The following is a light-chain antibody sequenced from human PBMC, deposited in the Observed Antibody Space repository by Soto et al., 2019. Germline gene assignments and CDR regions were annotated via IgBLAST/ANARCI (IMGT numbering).Light chain of an antibody. CDR3: SSYTSSNTWV. CDR1: SSDVGGYNY. CDR2: EVS. V-gene: IGLV2-14*01. Sequence: QAALTQPASVSGSPGQSITISCTGTSSDVGGYNYVSWYQQHPGKVPRLMIYEVSNRPSGLSNRFSGSKSGNTASLTISGLQAEDEADYYCSSYTSSNTWVFGGGTKVTAL. J-gene: IGLJ3*02.